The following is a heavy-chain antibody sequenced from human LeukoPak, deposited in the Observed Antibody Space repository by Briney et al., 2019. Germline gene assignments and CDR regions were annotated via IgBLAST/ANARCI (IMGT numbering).Heavy chain of an antibody. V-gene: IGHV3-7*01. J-gene: IGHJ4*02. CDR1: GFTFSSYW. CDR2: IKQDGSEK. Sequence: GGSLRLSCAASGFTFSSYWMSWVRQAPGKGLEWVANIKQDGSEKYYVDPVKGRFTISRDNAKNSLYLQMNSLRAEDTAVYYCARGLNVDIAIGRLGDWGQGTLVTVSS. D-gene: IGHD5-18*01. CDR3: ARGLNVDIAIGRLGD.